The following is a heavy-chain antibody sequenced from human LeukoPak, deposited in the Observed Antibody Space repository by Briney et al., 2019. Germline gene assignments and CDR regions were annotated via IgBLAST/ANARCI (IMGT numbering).Heavy chain of an antibody. CDR1: GGSFSGYY. J-gene: IGHJ4*02. CDR3: ARVGANCSGGSCYDSDDY. CDR2: INHSGST. Sequence: PSETLSLTCAVYGGSFSGYYWSWIRQPPGKGLEWIGEINHSGSTNYNPSLKSRVTISVDTSKNQFSLKLSSVTAADTAVYYCARVGANCSGGSCYDSDDYWGQGTLVTVSS. V-gene: IGHV4-34*01. D-gene: IGHD2-15*01.